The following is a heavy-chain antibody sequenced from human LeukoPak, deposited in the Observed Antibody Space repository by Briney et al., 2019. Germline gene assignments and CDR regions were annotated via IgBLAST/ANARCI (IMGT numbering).Heavy chain of an antibody. CDR3: ARPWNYYYYYVMDV. Sequence: GGSLRLSCAASGFTFSSYGMHWVRQAPGKGLEWVAVISYDGSNKYYADSAKGRFTISRDNSKNTLYLQMNSLRAEDTAVYYCARPWNYYYYYVMDVWGQGTTVTVSS. CDR1: GFTFSSYG. CDR2: ISYDGSNK. D-gene: IGHD1-1*01. J-gene: IGHJ6*02. V-gene: IGHV3-30*03.